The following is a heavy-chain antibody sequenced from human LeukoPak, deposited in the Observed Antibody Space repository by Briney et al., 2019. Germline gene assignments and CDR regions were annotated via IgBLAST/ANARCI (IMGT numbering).Heavy chain of an antibody. CDR2: ISGSGGST. Sequence: QPGGSLRLSCAASGFTFSFFSLNWVRQAPGKGLEWVSAISGSGGSTYYADSMKGRFTISRDNSKNTLYLQMNSLRAEDTAVYYCAKGSAVGFGESPVGPIYYWGLGTLVTVSS. CDR3: AKGSAVGFGESPVGPIYY. J-gene: IGHJ4*02. V-gene: IGHV3-23*01. D-gene: IGHD3-10*01. CDR1: GFTFSFFS.